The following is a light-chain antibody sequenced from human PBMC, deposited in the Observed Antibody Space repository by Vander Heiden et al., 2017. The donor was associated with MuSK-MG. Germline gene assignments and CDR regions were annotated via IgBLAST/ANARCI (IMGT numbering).Light chain of an antibody. CDR2: DAS. V-gene: IGKV1D-13*01. Sequence: AIQLTQSPSSLSASVGDRVTITCRASQDISTSLAWYQQKPGAAPTVLIYDASSLESWVPSRFSGRGSGTDFTLTISSLQPEDFATYYCQQVQNSPLTFGGGTKVEI. J-gene: IGKJ4*01. CDR1: QDISTS. CDR3: QQVQNSPLT.